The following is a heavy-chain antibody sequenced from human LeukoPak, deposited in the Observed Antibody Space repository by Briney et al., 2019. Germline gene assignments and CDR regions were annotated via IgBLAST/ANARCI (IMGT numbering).Heavy chain of an antibody. CDR2: ISAYNGNT. Sequence: GASVTVSCTASGYTFTSYGISWVRQAPGQGLEWMGWISAYNGNTNYAQKLQGRVTMTTDTSTSTAYMELSRLRSDDTAVYYCARGYSYGHYFDYWGQGTLVTVSS. J-gene: IGHJ4*02. D-gene: IGHD5-18*01. CDR3: ARGYSYGHYFDY. V-gene: IGHV1-18*01. CDR1: GYTFTSYG.